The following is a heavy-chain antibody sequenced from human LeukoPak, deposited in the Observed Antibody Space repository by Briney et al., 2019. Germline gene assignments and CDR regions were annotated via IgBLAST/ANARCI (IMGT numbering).Heavy chain of an antibody. CDR1: GYTFSGYY. CDR3: SRGSGISYGGIDY. J-gene: IGHJ4*02. D-gene: IGHD5-18*01. V-gene: IGHV1-2*02. CDR2: IHPKSGDT. Sequence: ASVKVSCKASGYTFSGYYLHWVRQAPGQGLEWMGWIHPKSGDTKYAPKFLGRVTLTRDTSATIVYMDLTWLTSDDTAVYYCSRGSGISYGGIDYWGQGTLVTVSS.